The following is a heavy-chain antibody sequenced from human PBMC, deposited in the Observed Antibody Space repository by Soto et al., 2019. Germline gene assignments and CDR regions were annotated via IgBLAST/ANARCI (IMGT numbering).Heavy chain of an antibody. CDR2: INHSGST. CDR3: ASPWRRRAFDI. V-gene: IGHV4-34*01. J-gene: IGHJ3*02. D-gene: IGHD3-3*01. Sequence: TSETLSLTCAVYGGSFSGYYWSWIRQPPGKGLEWIGEINHSGSTNYNPSLKSRVTISVDTSKNQFSLKLSSVTAADTAVYYCASPWRRRAFDIWGQGTMVTVSS. CDR1: GGSFSGYY.